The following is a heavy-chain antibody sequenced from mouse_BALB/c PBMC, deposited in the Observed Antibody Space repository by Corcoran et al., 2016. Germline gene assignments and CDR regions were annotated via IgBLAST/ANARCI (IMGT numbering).Heavy chain of an antibody. CDR3: AKRGDSYAALFAC. J-gene: IGHJ3*01. D-gene: IGHD1-1*01. CDR1: GYTFTNYG. V-gene: IGHV9-3-1*01. Sequence: QIQLVQSGPELKKPGETVKISCKASGYTFTNYGMNWVKQAPGKGLKWMGWINTYTGEPTYADDFKGRFAFSLETSASTAYLQINNLKNEDTATYYCAKRGDSYAALFACWGQGTLVTVSA. CDR2: INTYTGEP.